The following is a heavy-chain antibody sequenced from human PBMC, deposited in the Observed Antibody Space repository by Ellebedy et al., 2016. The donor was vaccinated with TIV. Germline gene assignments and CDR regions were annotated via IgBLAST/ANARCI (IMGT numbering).Heavy chain of an antibody. Sequence: GGSLRLXXVTSGFPSSSRNMNWVRQAPGKGLEWISHISVSSSTIYYADSVRGRFTVSRDNARNSLYLEMNTLRDEDTAVYFCAGQYYDTLSGYRPYFDFWGPGALVTVSS. CDR1: GFPSSSRN. CDR2: ISVSSSTI. V-gene: IGHV3-48*02. CDR3: AGQYYDTLSGYRPYFDF. J-gene: IGHJ4*02. D-gene: IGHD3-9*01.